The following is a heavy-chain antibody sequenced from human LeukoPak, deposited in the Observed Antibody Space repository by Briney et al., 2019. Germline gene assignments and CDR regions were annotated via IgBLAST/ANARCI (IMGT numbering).Heavy chain of an antibody. D-gene: IGHD2-21*01. V-gene: IGHV4-39*01. Sequence: PSETLSLTCTVSGGSISSSSYYWGWIRQPLGKGLEWIGSIYYSGSTYYNPSLKSRVTISVDTSKNQFSLKLSSVTAADTAVYYCARLCGGDCYSLFDYWGQGTLVTVSS. J-gene: IGHJ4*02. CDR3: ARLCGGDCYSLFDY. CDR2: IYYSGST. CDR1: GGSISSSSYY.